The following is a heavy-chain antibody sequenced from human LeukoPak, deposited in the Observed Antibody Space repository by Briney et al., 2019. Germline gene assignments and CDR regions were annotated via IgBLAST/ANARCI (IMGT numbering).Heavy chain of an antibody. CDR3: ARATRQWLVRGLDY. D-gene: IGHD6-19*01. V-gene: IGHV4-59*01. CDR1: GGSISSYY. CDR2: IYYSGNT. Sequence: SETLSLTCTVSGGSISSYYWSWIRQPPGKGLEWIGYIYYSGNTNYNPSLKSRVTISVDTSKNQFSLKLSSVTAADTAVYYCARATRQWLVRGLDYWGQGTLVTVSS. J-gene: IGHJ4*02.